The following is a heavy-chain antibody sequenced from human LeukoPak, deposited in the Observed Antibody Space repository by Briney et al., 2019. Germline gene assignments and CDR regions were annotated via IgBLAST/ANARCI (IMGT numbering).Heavy chain of an antibody. Sequence: PGGSLRLSCAASGFTFDDYGMSWVRQAPGKGLEWVSGINCNGGSTGYADSVKGRFTISRDNAKNSLYLQMNSLRAEDTALYYCARDVGGGSYYYYYYMDVWGKGTTVTVSS. CDR2: INCNGGST. CDR3: ARDVGGGSYYYYYYMDV. CDR1: GFTFDDYG. J-gene: IGHJ6*03. V-gene: IGHV3-20*04. D-gene: IGHD1-26*01.